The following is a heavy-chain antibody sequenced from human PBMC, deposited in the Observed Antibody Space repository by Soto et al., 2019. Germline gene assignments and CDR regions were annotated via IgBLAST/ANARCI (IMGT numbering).Heavy chain of an antibody. J-gene: IGHJ4*02. D-gene: IGHD1-26*01. V-gene: IGHV3-23*01. Sequence: EVQLLESGGGVVQPGGALRLSCAASGFTFSSYAMRWVRQAPVKGLEWVSAISGSGGSTYYADSLKGRFTISRDNSKNTLYLQMNSLRADDTAVYYCARRGSGSYYDYWGQGTLVTVSS. CDR3: ARRGSGSYYDY. CDR2: ISGSGGST. CDR1: GFTFSSYA.